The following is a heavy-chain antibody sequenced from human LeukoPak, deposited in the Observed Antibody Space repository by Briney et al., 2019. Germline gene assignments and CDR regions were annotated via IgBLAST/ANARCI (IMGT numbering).Heavy chain of an antibody. CDR3: ARSGSYYSAVDAFDI. CDR1: GYSISSGYY. J-gene: IGHJ3*02. D-gene: IGHD1-26*01. V-gene: IGHV4-38-2*02. CDR2: IYHSGST. Sequence: PSETLSLTCTVSGYSISSGYYWGWIRQPPGKGLEWIGSIYHSGSTYYNPSLKSRVTISVDTSKNQFSLKLSSVTAADTAVYYCARSGSYYSAVDAFDIWGQVTMVAVSS.